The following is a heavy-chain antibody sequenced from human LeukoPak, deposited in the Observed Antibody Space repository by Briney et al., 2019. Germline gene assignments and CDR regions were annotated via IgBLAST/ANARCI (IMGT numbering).Heavy chain of an antibody. CDR3: ARVETIFGVVLNNWFDP. Sequence: SETLSLTCAVYGGSFSGYYGSWIRQPPGKGLEWMGEINHSGSTNYNPSLKSRVTISVDTSKNQFSLKLSSVTAADTAVYYCARVETIFGVVLNNWFDPWGQGTLVTVSS. D-gene: IGHD3-3*01. CDR2: INHSGST. V-gene: IGHV4-34*01. CDR1: GGSFSGYY. J-gene: IGHJ5*02.